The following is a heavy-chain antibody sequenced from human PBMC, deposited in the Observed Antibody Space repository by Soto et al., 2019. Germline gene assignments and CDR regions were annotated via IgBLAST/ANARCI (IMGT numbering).Heavy chain of an antibody. V-gene: IGHV1-69*13. CDR1: GGTFSSYA. D-gene: IGHD5-18*01. CDR3: VEYSYGSYYFDY. CDR2: IIPIFGTA. J-gene: IGHJ4*02. Sequence: ASVKVSCKASGGTFSSYAISWVRQAPGQGLEWMGGIIPIFGTANYAQKFQGRVTITADESTSTAYMELSSLRSEDTAVYYCVEYSYGSYYFDYWGQGTLVTVSS.